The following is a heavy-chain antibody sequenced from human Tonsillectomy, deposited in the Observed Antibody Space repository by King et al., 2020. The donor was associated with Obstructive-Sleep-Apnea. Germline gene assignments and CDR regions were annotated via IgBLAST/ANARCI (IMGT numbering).Heavy chain of an antibody. CDR1: GFTFDDYA. D-gene: IGHD6-19*01. J-gene: IGHJ4*02. CDR3: TKDIGGSGWRFDY. CDR2: INWDGGRT. V-gene: IGHV3-43D*03. Sequence: VQLVESGGVVVQPGGSLRLSCAASGFTFDDYAMYWVRQAPGKGLEWVSLINWDGGRTYYADSVKGRFTISRDNSKNSLYLQMNSLRAEDTALYYCTKDIGGSGWRFDYWGQGTLVTVSS.